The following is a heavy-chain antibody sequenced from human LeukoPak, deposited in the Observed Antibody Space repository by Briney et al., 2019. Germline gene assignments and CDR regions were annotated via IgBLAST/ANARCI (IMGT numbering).Heavy chain of an antibody. J-gene: IGHJ4*02. CDR1: GGSFSGYY. V-gene: IGHV4-34*01. D-gene: IGHD3-22*01. Sequence: SETLSLTCAVYGGSFSGYYWSWIRQPPGKGLEWIGEINHSGSTNYNPSLKSRVTISVDTSKNQFSLKLSSVTAADTAVYYCARGYYYDSLYYFGYWGQGTLVTVSS. CDR3: ARGYYYDSLYYFGY. CDR2: INHSGST.